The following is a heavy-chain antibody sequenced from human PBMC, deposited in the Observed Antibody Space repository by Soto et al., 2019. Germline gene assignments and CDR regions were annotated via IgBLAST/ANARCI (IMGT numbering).Heavy chain of an antibody. CDR3: ARDGSYGSFDY. V-gene: IGHV4-4*02. D-gene: IGHD5-18*01. Sequence: WETLSLTCAVSGGSISSSNWWSWVRQPPGKGLEWSGEIYHSGSTNYNPSLKSRVTISVDKSKNQFSLKLSSVTAADTAAYYCARDGSYGSFDYWGQGTLVTVSS. CDR1: GGSISSSNW. CDR2: IYHSGST. J-gene: IGHJ4*02.